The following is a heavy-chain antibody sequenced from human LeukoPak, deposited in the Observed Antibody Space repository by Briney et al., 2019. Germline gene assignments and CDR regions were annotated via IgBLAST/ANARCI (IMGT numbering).Heavy chain of an antibody. Sequence: ETLSLTCTVSGGSISSYYWSWIRQPPGKGLEWVANIKQDGSEKYYVDSVKGRFTISRDNSKNTLYLQTNSLRADDTAVYYCARHPPGYSYGEPFDYWGRGTLVTVSS. J-gene: IGHJ4*02. V-gene: IGHV3-7*01. CDR1: GGSISSYY. CDR2: IKQDGSEK. CDR3: ARHPPGYSYGEPFDY. D-gene: IGHD5-18*01.